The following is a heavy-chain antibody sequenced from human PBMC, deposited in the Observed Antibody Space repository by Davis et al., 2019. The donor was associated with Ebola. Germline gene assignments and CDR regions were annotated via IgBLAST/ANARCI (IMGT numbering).Heavy chain of an antibody. V-gene: IGHV3-23*01. CDR3: AKGELLWFRELLGDY. Sequence: PGGSLRLSCAASGFTFSSYAMSWVRQAPGKGLEWVSAISGSGGSTYYADSVKGRFTISRDNSKNTLYLQMNSLRAEDTAVYYCAKGELLWFRELLGDYWGQGTLVTVSS. J-gene: IGHJ4*02. CDR1: GFTFSSYA. CDR2: ISGSGGST. D-gene: IGHD3-10*01.